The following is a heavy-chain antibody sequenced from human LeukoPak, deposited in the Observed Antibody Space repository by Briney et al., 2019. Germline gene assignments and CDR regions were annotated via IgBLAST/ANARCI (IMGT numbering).Heavy chain of an antibody. CDR1: EGTFSSYA. CDR2: IIPIFGTA. V-gene: IGHV1-69*06. D-gene: IGHD6-13*01. Sequence: SVKVSCKASEGTFSSYAISWVRQAPGQGLEWMGGIIPIFGTANYAQKFQGRVTITADKSTSTAYMELSSLRSEDTAVYYCARAGIAAAGSVNWFDPWGQGTLVTVSS. J-gene: IGHJ5*02. CDR3: ARAGIAAAGSVNWFDP.